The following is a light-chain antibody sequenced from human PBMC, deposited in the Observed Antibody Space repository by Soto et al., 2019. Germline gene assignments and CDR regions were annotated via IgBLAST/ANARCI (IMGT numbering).Light chain of an antibody. CDR1: QDINKF. CDR3: QQYGSSPPYA. J-gene: IGKJ2*01. CDR2: SAS. V-gene: IGKV1-16*01. Sequence: IQLTQSPSSLSASVGDRVTITCRASQDINKFLAWFQQKPGKAPNLLIFSASTLQSAVPSRFSGGGSGTDFTLTINSLQPEDFATYYCQQYGSSPPYAFGQGTNLEIK.